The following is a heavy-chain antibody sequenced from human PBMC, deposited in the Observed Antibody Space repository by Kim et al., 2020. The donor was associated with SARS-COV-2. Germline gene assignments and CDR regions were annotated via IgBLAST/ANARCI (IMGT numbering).Heavy chain of an antibody. V-gene: IGHV4-59*08. J-gene: IGHJ6*03. CDR2: IYYSGTT. Sequence: SETLSLTCNVSGGSISSHYWSWIRQPPGKGLEWIGYIYYSGTTNYNPSLKSRVTISVDTSKNQFSLKLSSVTAADTAVYYCARHACCTSTSSYYMDVWGKGTTVTVS. CDR3: ARHACCTSTSSYYMDV. D-gene: IGHD2-2*01. CDR1: GGSISSHY.